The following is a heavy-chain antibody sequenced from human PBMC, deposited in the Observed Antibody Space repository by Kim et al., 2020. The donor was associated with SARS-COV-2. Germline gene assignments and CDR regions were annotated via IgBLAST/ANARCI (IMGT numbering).Heavy chain of an antibody. V-gene: IGHV1-24*01. CDR3: ATHIEGYYDNQLAFDI. J-gene: IGHJ3*02. CDR2: FDPEDGET. D-gene: IGHD3-22*01. CDR1: GYTLTELS. Sequence: ASVKVSCKVSGYTLTELSMHWVRQAPGKGLEWMGGFDPEDGETIYAQKFQGRVTMTEDTSTDTAYMELSSLRSEDTAVYYCATHIEGYYDNQLAFDIWGQVTMVTVSS.